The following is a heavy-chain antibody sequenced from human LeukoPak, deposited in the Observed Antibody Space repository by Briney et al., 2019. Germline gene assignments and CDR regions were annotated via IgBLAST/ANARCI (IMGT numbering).Heavy chain of an antibody. D-gene: IGHD3-10*01. CDR1: GGSISSGSYY. Sequence: PSETLSLTCTVSGGSISSGSYYWSCIRQPAGKGLEWIGRIYTSGSTNYNPSLKSRVTISVDTSKNQFSLKLSSVTAADTAVYYCAREGDYYGSGNWGQGTLVTVSS. J-gene: IGHJ4*02. CDR3: AREGDYYGSGN. V-gene: IGHV4-61*02. CDR2: IYTSGST.